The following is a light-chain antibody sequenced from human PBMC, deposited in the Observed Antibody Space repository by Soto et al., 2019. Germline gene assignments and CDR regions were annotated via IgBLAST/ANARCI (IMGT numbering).Light chain of an antibody. J-gene: IGKJ2*01. Sequence: DIQMTQSPSPLSASVGDRVTITCRASQEISSWLAWYQQKPGKPPNLLIHDASTLESGVPSRFSGSGSGTDFTFAISSLQPDDFATYYCQQYSTCPYTFGQGTKLESK. CDR1: QEISSW. CDR3: QQYSTCPYT. V-gene: IGKV1-5*01. CDR2: DAS.